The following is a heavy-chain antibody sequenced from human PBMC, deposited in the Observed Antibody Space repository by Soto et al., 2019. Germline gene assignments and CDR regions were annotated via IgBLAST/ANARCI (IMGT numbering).Heavy chain of an antibody. J-gene: IGHJ4*02. CDR2: LSGSGGDT. CDR1: GFTFSSFA. Sequence: EVQLLESGGYLVQPGWSLRLSCVASGFTFSSFAMSWVRQAPGKGLEWVSTLSGSGGDTYYADSVKGRFTISRDKTKNTLYLQMDRLRVEDTAVYDCAKRGGYDYVWNSYRPDYWGQGTLVTVSS. D-gene: IGHD3-16*02. CDR3: AKRGGYDYVWNSYRPDY. V-gene: IGHV3-23*01.